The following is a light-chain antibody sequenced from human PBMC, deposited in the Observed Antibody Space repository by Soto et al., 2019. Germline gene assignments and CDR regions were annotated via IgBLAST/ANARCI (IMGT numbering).Light chain of an antibody. Sequence: EIVLTQSPGTLSLSPGEISTLSCRSTESVSSRYLAWYQQEPGQAPRLLIYGASSRATGIPDRFSGSGSGTDFTLTISRLEPEDFAVYYCQQYGSSPPWTFGQGTKVDIK. J-gene: IGKJ1*01. V-gene: IGKV3-20*01. CDR3: QQYGSSPPWT. CDR2: GAS. CDR1: ESVSSRY.